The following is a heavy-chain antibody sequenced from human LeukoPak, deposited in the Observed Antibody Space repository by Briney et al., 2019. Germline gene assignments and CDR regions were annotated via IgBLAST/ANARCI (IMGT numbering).Heavy chain of an antibody. CDR2: IYTSGST. CDR1: GGSISSGSYY. Sequence: PSQTLSLTCTVSGGSISSGSYYWSWIRQPAGKGLEWIGRIYTSGSTNHNPSLKSRVTISVDTSKNQFSLKLSSVTAADTAVYYCARDERYCSSTSCYFRFDPWGQGTLVTVSS. J-gene: IGHJ5*02. D-gene: IGHD2-2*01. V-gene: IGHV4-61*02. CDR3: ARDERYCSSTSCYFRFDP.